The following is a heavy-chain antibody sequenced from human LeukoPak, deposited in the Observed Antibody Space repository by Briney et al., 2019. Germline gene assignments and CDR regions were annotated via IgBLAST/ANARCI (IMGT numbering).Heavy chain of an antibody. J-gene: IGHJ6*04. CDR2: ISSSGSTI. CDR3: AELGITMIGGV. D-gene: IGHD3-10*02. Sequence: GGSLRLSCAASDFSFITYAMSWVRQAPGKGLEWVSYISSSGSTIYYADSVKGRFTISRDNAKNSLYLQMNSLRAEDTAVYYCAELGITMIGGVWGKGTRSPSPQ. CDR1: DFSFITYA. V-gene: IGHV3-48*03.